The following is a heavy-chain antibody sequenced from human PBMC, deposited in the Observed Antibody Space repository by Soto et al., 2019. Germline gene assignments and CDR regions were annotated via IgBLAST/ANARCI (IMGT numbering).Heavy chain of an antibody. D-gene: IGHD1-7*01. CDR3: ARETGENWTYEAH. J-gene: IGHJ1*01. CDR2: ITINGNT. V-gene: IGHV4-4*07. CDR1: GAYISAFS. Sequence: SETLSLTCMVSGAYISAFSWSWIRQPAGKGLEWIGRITINGNTQKNPSFKSRVTMSIDTSRNHFSLDLQSATAADTALYYCARETGENWTYEAHWGPGTLVTVSS.